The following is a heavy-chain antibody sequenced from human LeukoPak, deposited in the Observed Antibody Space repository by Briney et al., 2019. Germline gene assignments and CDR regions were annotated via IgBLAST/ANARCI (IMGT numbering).Heavy chain of an antibody. CDR1: DGALGGYH. CDR2: MTYGGTT. V-gene: IGHV4-34*01. J-gene: IGHJ5*02. D-gene: IGHD2-2*01. Sequence: SETLSLTCGVYDGALGGYHWNWIRQPPGKRLKWIGEMTYGGTTNYNPSLRSPVSMSVDTSKKQFSLKLTSVTAAAAAVYCVRGRYCNSATCYARFDPWGPGTHVSVSS. CDR3: RGRYCNSATCYARFDP.